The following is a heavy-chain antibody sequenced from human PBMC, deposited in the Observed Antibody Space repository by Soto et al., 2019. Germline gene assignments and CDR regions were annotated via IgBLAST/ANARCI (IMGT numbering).Heavy chain of an antibody. CDR3: AKGPDGSGYYHNWFDS. D-gene: IGHD3-22*01. J-gene: IGHJ5*01. V-gene: IGHV3-23*01. Sequence: EVHLLESGGALVQPGGSLTLSCAASGFSFSDYAKSWVRHAPGKGLEWVSSISRSGDSAYYADSVKGRFAISRDRSKNRLSLQMNSLRVEDTAVYYCAKGPDGSGYYHNWFDSWGQGTLITVSS. CDR2: ISRSGDSA. CDR1: GFSFSDYA.